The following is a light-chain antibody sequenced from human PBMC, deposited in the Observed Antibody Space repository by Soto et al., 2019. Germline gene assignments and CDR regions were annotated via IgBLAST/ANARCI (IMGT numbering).Light chain of an antibody. CDR2: DVS. Sequence: QSALAQPASVSGSPGQSITISCTGTSSDVGRYNYVSWFQQHPGKAPKLLIYDVSNWPSGVSDRFSGSKSGNTASLTISGLQAEDEADYYCSSFTTVSTFVFGTGTKLTFL. CDR3: SSFTTVSTFV. V-gene: IGLV2-14*01. J-gene: IGLJ1*01. CDR1: SSDVGRYNY.